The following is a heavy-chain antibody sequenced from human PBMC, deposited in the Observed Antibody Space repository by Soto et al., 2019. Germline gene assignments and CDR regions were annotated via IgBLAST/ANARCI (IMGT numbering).Heavy chain of an antibody. V-gene: IGHV4-4*07. Sequence: SETLSLTCSVPGGAISSYYWSWVRQPAGKGLEWIGRVFSSGSTNYNASLESRVTMSIDTSKNEVSLTLRSVTAADTAVYYCARLAFSYFGMDVCGPGPKVTVYS. CDR1: GGAISSYY. D-gene: IGHD3-3*02. CDR2: VFSSGST. CDR3: ARLAFSYFGMDV. J-gene: IGHJ6*02.